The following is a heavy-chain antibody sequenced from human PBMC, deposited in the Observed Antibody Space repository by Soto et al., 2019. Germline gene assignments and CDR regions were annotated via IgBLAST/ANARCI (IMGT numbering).Heavy chain of an antibody. J-gene: IGHJ3*02. Sequence: EVQLVESGGGLVQPGGSLRLSCAASGFTFSTYAMHWVRQAPGKGLEYVSLISGDGRSTYYANSVKGRFTISRDNSKNTLYFQMGSLRAEDMAVYYCARVCSTTSCYGAFDIWGQGTMVIVSS. CDR3: ARVCSTTSCYGAFDI. CDR1: GFTFSTYA. D-gene: IGHD2-2*01. V-gene: IGHV3-64*01. CDR2: ISGDGRST.